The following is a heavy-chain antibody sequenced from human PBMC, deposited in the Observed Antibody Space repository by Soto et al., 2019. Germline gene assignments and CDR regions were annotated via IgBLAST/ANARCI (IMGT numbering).Heavy chain of an antibody. Sequence: ASVKVSCKASGYTFTSYGISWVRQAPGQGLEWMGWISAYNGNTNYAQKLQGRVTMTTDTSTSTAYMELRSLRSDDTAVYYCARDSFCTNGVCYLDRPFDSWGQGTMVTVSS. CDR1: GYTFTSYG. D-gene: IGHD2-8*01. J-gene: IGHJ4*02. V-gene: IGHV1-18*01. CDR2: ISAYNGNT. CDR3: ARDSFCTNGVCYLDRPFDS.